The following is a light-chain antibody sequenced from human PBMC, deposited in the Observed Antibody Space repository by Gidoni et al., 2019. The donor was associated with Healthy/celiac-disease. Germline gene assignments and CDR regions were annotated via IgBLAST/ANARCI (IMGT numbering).Light chain of an antibody. CDR3: QQYYSTPRLT. CDR1: QSVLYSSNNKNY. CDR2: WAS. V-gene: IGKV4-1*01. Sequence: DIVMTQSPDSLAVSLGERATINCKSSQSVLYSSNNKNYLAWYQQKPGQPPKLLIYWASTRESGVPDLFSGSGSGTDVTLTISSLQAEDVAVYYCQQYYSTPRLTFGGGTKVEIK. J-gene: IGKJ4*01.